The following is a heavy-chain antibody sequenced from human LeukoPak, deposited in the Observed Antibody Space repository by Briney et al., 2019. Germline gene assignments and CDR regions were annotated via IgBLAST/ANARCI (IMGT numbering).Heavy chain of an antibody. CDR1: GFTFSSYW. V-gene: IGHV3-7*05. Sequence: GGSLRLSCAASGFTFSSYWMTWVRQAPGKGLEWVANIKKDGSDQYYGDSVKGRFTISRDNTKNSLFLQMNSLRAEDTAMYYCTTCYDSGPSKDWGQGTLVTVSS. CDR2: IKKDGSDQ. CDR3: TTCYDSGPSKD. D-gene: IGHD3-22*01. J-gene: IGHJ4*02.